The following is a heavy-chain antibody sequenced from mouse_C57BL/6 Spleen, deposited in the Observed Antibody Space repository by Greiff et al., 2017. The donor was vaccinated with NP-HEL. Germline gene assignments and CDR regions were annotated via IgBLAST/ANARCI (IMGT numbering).Heavy chain of an antibody. CDR1: GFTFTDYY. V-gene: IGHV7-3*01. Sequence: EVQGVESGGGLVQPGGSLSLSCAASGFTFTDYYMSWVRQPPGKALEWLGFIRNKANGYTTEYSASVKGRFTISRDNSQSILYLQMNALRAEDSATYYCASQNWDVRGYAMDYWGQGTSVTVSS. CDR2: IRNKANGYTT. D-gene: IGHD4-1*01. J-gene: IGHJ4*01. CDR3: ASQNWDVRGYAMDY.